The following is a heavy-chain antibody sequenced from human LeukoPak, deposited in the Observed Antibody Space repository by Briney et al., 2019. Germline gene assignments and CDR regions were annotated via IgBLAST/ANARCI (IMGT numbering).Heavy chain of an antibody. V-gene: IGHV3-11*04. CDR1: GFTFSDYY. J-gene: IGHJ1*01. D-gene: IGHD1-1*01. Sequence: PGGSLRLSCAASGFTFSDYYMSWIRQAPGKGLEWVSYISSSGSTRYFADSVKRRFTISRDNAENSLYLQMNSLRAEDMAVYFCVRDLMGSGSTTAYLHHWGQGTLVTVSS. CDR2: ISSSGSTR. CDR3: VRDLMGSGSTTAYLHH.